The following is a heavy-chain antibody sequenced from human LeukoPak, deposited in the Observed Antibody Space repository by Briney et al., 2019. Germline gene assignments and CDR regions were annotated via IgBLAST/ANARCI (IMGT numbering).Heavy chain of an antibody. D-gene: IGHD6-13*01. CDR1: GFTFKNYN. CDR3: ARETPDSSSWTVFDY. CDR2: ITISSTTI. V-gene: IGHV3-48*01. J-gene: IGHJ4*02. Sequence: GGSLRLSCAASGFTFKNYNMNWVRQAPGKGLEWISYITISSTTIYYADSVKGRFTISRDSAKNSLYLQMNSLRVEDTAVYYCARETPDSSSWTVFDYWGQGTLVTVSP.